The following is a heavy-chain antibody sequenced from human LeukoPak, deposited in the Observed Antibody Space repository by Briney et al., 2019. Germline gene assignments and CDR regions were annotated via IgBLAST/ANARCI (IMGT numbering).Heavy chain of an antibody. CDR3: ARGDDYGDNSFDY. Sequence: GGVLRLSCAAPGFTFSGFEMNWVRPAPGEGLEWGSYISTTGSTIYYADSVKGRFTISRDNAKNSLYLQMSSLRAEDTAVHYCARGDDYGDNSFDYWGQGTLVTVSS. D-gene: IGHD4-17*01. J-gene: IGHJ4*02. V-gene: IGHV3-48*03. CDR2: ISTTGSTI. CDR1: GFTFSGFE.